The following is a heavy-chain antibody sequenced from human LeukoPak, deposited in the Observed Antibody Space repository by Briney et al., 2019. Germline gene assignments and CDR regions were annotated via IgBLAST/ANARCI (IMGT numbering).Heavy chain of an antibody. J-gene: IGHJ4*02. Sequence: GGSLRLSCAASGFTFSSYAMSWVRQAPGKGLEWVSAISGSGGSTYYADSVKGRFTISRDNSKNTLYLQMNSLRAEDTAVYYCAKGISSGWSRDLFDYWGQGTLVTVSS. CDR3: AKGISSGWSRDLFDY. CDR1: GFTFSSYA. D-gene: IGHD6-19*01. CDR2: ISGSGGST. V-gene: IGHV3-23*01.